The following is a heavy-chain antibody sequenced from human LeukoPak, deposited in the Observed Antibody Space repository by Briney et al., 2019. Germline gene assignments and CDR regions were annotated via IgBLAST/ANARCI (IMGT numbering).Heavy chain of an antibody. CDR2: ISVSDDST. J-gene: IGHJ4*02. V-gene: IGHV3-23*01. Sequence: GGSLRLPCAASGFTSSDYTMNWVRQSPGKGLEWVSGISVSDDSTYYADSVKGRFTISRDKSNNMLHLQMNSLRAEDTAVYYCARDRYCVSTNCPYDFWGQGTPVTVSS. CDR3: ARDRYCVSTNCPYDF. CDR1: GFTSSDYT. D-gene: IGHD2-2*01.